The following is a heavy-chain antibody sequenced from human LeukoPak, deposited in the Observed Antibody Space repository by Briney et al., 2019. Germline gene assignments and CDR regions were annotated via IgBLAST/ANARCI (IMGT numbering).Heavy chain of an antibody. Sequence: SVKVSCKASGGTFSSYAISWVRQAPGQGLEWMGGIIPIFGTANYAQKFQGRVTITAYESTSTAYMELSSLRSEDTAVYYCARGTDTAMVTPIAHDYWGQGTLVTVSS. V-gene: IGHV1-69*13. J-gene: IGHJ4*02. CDR3: ARGTDTAMVTPIAHDY. CDR2: IIPIFGTA. CDR1: GGTFSSYA. D-gene: IGHD5-18*01.